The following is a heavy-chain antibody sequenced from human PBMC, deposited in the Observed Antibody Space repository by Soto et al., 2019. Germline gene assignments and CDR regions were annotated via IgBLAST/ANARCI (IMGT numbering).Heavy chain of an antibody. V-gene: IGHV1-18*01. CDR2: ISAYNGNT. CDR1: GYTFTSYG. D-gene: IGHD3-22*01. J-gene: IGHJ4*02. CDR3: ARDTNRITMIVVVSPFDY. Sequence: ASVKVSCKASGYTFTSYGISWVRQAPGQGLEWMGWISAYNGNTNYAQKLQGRVTMTTDTSTSTAYMELRSLRSDDTAVYYCARDTNRITMIVVVSPFDYWGQGTLVTVSS.